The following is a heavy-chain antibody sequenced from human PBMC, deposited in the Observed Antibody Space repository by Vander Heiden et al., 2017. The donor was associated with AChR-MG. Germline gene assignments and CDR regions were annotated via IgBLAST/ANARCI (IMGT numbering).Heavy chain of an antibody. CDR1: GYGFTSYW. CDR2: IDPSDSYT. Sequence: EVQLVQSGTEVKKPGESLRISCKGSGYGFTSYWISWVRQMPGEGLEWMGRIDPSDSYTNYSPSFQGHVTISVDKSISTAYVQWSSLKASDTAMYYCAGWSSNYYYGMDVWGQGTTVTVSS. V-gene: IGHV5-10-1*03. CDR3: AGWSSNYYYGMDV. J-gene: IGHJ6*02.